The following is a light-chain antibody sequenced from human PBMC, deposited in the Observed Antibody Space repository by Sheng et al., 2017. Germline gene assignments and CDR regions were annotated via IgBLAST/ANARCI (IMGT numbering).Light chain of an antibody. CDR1: RGHASYA. J-gene: IGLJ2*01. CDR3: QSWCSGPV. V-gene: IGLV4-69*01. CDR2: VDSDGTH. Sequence: QLVLTQPPSASASLGASVTLTCTLSRGHASYAVAWHQQSPKKGPRYLMNVDSDGTHTKGDGIPDRFSGSSSGAERYLTISSLQSQDEADYFCQSWCSGPVFGGGTKLTVL.